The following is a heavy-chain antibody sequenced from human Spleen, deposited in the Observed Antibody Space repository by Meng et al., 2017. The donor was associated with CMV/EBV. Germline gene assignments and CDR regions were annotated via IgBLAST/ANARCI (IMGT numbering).Heavy chain of an antibody. CDR3: ASAEIQLWFLW. J-gene: IGHJ4*02. D-gene: IGHD5-18*01. V-gene: IGHV4-59*06. CDR2: IYYSGST. Sequence: VHLQEPGPGLVKPSEPLSPICTVSGGSISSYYWSWIRQPPGKGLEWIGYIYYSGSTYYNPSLKSRVTISVDTSKNQFSLKLSSVTAADTAVYYCASAEIQLWFLWWGQGTLVTVSS. CDR1: GGSISSYY.